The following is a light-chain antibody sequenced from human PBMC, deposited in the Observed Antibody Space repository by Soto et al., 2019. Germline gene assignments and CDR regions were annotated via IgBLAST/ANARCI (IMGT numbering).Light chain of an antibody. Sequence: DIQMTQSPSSLSASVGDRVTIACRASQSITKYLNWYQQKPGKAPKLLIYAASSLQSGVPSRFSGSGSGTDFTLTISNLQPEDVATYFCQQSYSTPLTFGGGTKVDIK. J-gene: IGKJ4*01. V-gene: IGKV1-39*01. CDR2: AAS. CDR3: QQSYSTPLT. CDR1: QSITKY.